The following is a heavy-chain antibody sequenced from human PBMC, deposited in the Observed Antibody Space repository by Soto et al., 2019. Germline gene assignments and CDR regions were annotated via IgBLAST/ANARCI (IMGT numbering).Heavy chain of an antibody. D-gene: IGHD2-21*02. V-gene: IGHV3-21*01. CDR1: GFTFSSYS. J-gene: IGHJ6*02. CDR2: ISSSSSYI. Sequence: PGGSLRLSCAASGFTFSSYSMNWVRQAPGKGLEWVSSISSSSSYIYYADSVKGRFTISRDNAKNSLYLQMNSLRAEDTAVYYCARTYCGGDCYLIYYYYYGMDVWGQGTTVTVS. CDR3: ARTYCGGDCYLIYYYYYGMDV.